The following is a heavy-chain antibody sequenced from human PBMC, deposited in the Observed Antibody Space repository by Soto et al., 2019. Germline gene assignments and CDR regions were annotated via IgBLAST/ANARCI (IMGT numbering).Heavy chain of an antibody. CDR1: GFTFSRYA. J-gene: IGHJ5*02. D-gene: IGHD4-17*01. CDR3: ARAYGGNPALFDP. Sequence: GGSLRLSCAASGFTFSRYAMTWVRQAPGKGLECVSVISASGGSTYYADSVKGRFTFSRGNSKNTLYLQMNSLRAEDTAVYYCARAYGGNPALFDPWGQGTLVTVSS. V-gene: IGHV3-23*01. CDR2: ISASGGST.